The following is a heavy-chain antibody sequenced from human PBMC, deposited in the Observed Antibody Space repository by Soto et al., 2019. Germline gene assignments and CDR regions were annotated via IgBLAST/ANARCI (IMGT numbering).Heavy chain of an antibody. V-gene: IGHV3-21*01. CDR2: ISSSTSYI. Sequence: EVPLVESGGGLVKPGGSLRLSCAASGFTFSSYSMNWVRQAPGKGLEWVSSISSSTSYIYYADSVKGRFTISRHNAKNALYLQMNSLRAEDTAVYYCARDLTVGIAAAGTGYWGQGTLVTVSS. D-gene: IGHD6-13*01. CDR1: GFTFSSYS. CDR3: ARDLTVGIAAAGTGY. J-gene: IGHJ4*02.